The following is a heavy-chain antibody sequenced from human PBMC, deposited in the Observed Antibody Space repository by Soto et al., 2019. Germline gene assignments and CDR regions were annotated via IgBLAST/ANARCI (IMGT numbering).Heavy chain of an antibody. J-gene: IGHJ3*02. CDR3: ARLKGYRGKSYYYDSSGYSAFDI. V-gene: IGHV2-70*01. Sequence: GSGPTLVNPTQTLTLTCTFSGFSLSTSGMCVSWIRQPPGKALEWLSLIDWDDDKYYSTSLKTRLTISKDTSKNQVVLTMTNMDPVDTATYYCARLKGYRGKSYYYDSSGYSAFDIWGQGTMVTVSS. CDR1: GFSLSTSGMC. CDR2: IDWDDDK. D-gene: IGHD3-22*01.